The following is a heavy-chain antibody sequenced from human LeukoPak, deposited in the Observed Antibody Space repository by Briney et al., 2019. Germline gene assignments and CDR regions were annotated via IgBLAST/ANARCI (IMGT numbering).Heavy chain of an antibody. CDR3: AREDYGGGYNY. V-gene: IGHV4-59*01. Sequence: SETLSLTCTVSGGSISSYYWSWIRQPPGKGLEWIGYIYYSGSTNYNPSLKSRVTISVDTSKNQFSLKLSSVTAADTAVYYCAREDYGGGYNYWGQGTLITVSS. CDR1: GGSISSYY. J-gene: IGHJ4*02. D-gene: IGHD4/OR15-4a*01. CDR2: IYYSGST.